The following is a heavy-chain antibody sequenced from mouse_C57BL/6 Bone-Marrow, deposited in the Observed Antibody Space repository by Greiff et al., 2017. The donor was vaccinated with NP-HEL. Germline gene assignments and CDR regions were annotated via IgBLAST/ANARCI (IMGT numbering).Heavy chain of an antibody. J-gene: IGHJ3*01. CDR2: IDPSDSYT. CDR1: GYTFTSYW. D-gene: IGHD1-1*01. Sequence: QVQLQQPGAELVRPGTSVKLSCKASGYTFTSYWMHWVKQRPGQGLEWIGVIDPSDSYTNYNQKFKGKATLTVDTSSSTAYMQLSCLTSEDSAVDYCARWYYGSSYGFAYWGQGTLVTVSA. CDR3: ARWYYGSSYGFAY. V-gene: IGHV1-59*01.